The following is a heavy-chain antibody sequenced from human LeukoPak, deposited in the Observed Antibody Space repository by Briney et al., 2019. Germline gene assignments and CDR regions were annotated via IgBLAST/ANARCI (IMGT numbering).Heavy chain of an antibody. Sequence: GESLRLSCAASGFTFSSYLMHWVRQPPGKGLVWVSRINTDGRTTSYADSVKGRFTIARDNAKKTLYLQMNSLSAENTAVYYCASGREYGDYVSAFEFWGQGTMVTVSS. CDR3: ASGREYGDYVSAFEF. J-gene: IGHJ3*01. D-gene: IGHD4-17*01. CDR1: GFTFSSYL. V-gene: IGHV3-74*01. CDR2: INTDGRTT.